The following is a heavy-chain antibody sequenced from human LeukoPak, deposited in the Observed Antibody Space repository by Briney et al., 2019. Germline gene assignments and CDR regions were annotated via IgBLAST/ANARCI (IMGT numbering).Heavy chain of an antibody. J-gene: IGHJ4*02. D-gene: IGHD2-2*01. CDR3: ASNIIGYCSRTSCYELDY. V-gene: IGHV1-2*02. CDR2: INPNSGGT. Sequence: ASVKVSCKASGYTFTGYYMHWVRQAPGQGLEWMGWINPNSGGTNYAQKSQGRVTITRDTSISTAYMELNLLRSDDTALYYWASNIIGYCSRTSCYELDYSGQGNLGTVSS. CDR1: GYTFTGYY.